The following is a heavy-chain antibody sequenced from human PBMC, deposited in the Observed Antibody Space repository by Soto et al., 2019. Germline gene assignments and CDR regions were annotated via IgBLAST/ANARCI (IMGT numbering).Heavy chain of an antibody. CDR2: IVVGSGNT. CDR1: GFTFTSSA. CDR3: AAGRFLEWLPPGVDYYYMDV. D-gene: IGHD3-3*01. V-gene: IGHV1-58*02. Sequence: GASVKVSCKASGFTFTSSAMHWVRQARGQRLEWIGWIVVGSGNTNYAQKFQERVTITRDMSTSTAYMELSSLRSEDTAVYYCAAGRFLEWLPPGVDYYYMDVWGKGTTVTVSS. J-gene: IGHJ6*03.